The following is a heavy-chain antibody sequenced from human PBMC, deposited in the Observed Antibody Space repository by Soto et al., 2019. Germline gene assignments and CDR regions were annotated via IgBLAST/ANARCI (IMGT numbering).Heavy chain of an antibody. J-gene: IGHJ4*02. CDR3: AKDQRQQATMIVVATFDY. CDR2: ISGSGGST. Sequence: GGSLRLSCAASGFTFSSYAMSWVRQAPGKGLEWVSAISGSGGSTYYADSVKGRFTISRDNSKNTLYLQMNSLRAEDTAVYYCAKDQRQQATMIVVATFDYWGPGTLVTVSS. D-gene: IGHD3-22*01. CDR1: GFTFSSYA. V-gene: IGHV3-23*01.